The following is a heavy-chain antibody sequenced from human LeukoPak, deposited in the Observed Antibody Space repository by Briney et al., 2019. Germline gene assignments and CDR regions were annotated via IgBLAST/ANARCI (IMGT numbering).Heavy chain of an antibody. D-gene: IGHD3-3*01. CDR3: ARESAYYDFWSGYSQDMDV. CDR1: GGSVSSGNYY. J-gene: IGHJ6*02. CDR2: IYYSGST. Sequence: PSETLSLTCTVSGGSVSSGNYYWSGIRQPPGKGLEWIGHIYYSGSTNYNPSLKSRVTISVDTSKNQFSLKLSSVTAADTAVYYCARESAYYDFWSGYSQDMDVWGQGTTVTVSS. V-gene: IGHV4-61*01.